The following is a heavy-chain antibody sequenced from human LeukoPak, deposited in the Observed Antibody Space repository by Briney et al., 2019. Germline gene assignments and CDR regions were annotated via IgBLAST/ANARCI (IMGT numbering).Heavy chain of an antibody. J-gene: IGHJ4*02. CDR1: GFTFSSYS. CDR3: AKRRDAESGPVNY. D-gene: IGHD5-12*01. CDR2: ISTSGGGT. V-gene: IGHV3-23*01. Sequence: GGSLRLSCAASGFTFSSYSMNWVRQAPGKGLEWVSIISTSGGGTYYADSVKGRFTISRDNSKNTLYLQMNSLRAEDTAVYYCAKRRDAESGPVNYWGQGALDTVSS.